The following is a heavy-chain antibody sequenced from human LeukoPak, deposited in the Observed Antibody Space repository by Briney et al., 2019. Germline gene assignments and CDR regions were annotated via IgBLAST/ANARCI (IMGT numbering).Heavy chain of an antibody. D-gene: IGHD6-19*01. J-gene: IGHJ6*02. V-gene: IGHV3-9*01. CDR1: GFTFDDYA. Sequence: GRSLRLSCAASGFTFDDYAIHWVRQAPGKGLEWVSGIIWNSGNIGYADSVKGRFTISRDNAKNSLYLKMNSLRAEDTALYYCAKGLAVAAQWLDGMDVWGQGTTVTVSS. CDR2: IIWNSGNI. CDR3: AKGLAVAAQWLDGMDV.